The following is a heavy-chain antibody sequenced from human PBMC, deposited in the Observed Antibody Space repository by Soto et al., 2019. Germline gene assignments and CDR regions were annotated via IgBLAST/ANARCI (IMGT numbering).Heavy chain of an antibody. CDR1: GFTFSSYA. CDR2: ISGSGGST. CDR3: AKGAAAAGHYYYYYMDV. Sequence: GGSLRFSCAASGFTFSSYAMSWVRQAPGKGLEWVSAISGSGGSTYYADSVKGRFTISRDNSKNTLYLQMNSLRAEDTAVYYCAKGAAAAGHYYYYYMDVWGKGTTVTVSS. V-gene: IGHV3-23*01. D-gene: IGHD6-13*01. J-gene: IGHJ6*03.